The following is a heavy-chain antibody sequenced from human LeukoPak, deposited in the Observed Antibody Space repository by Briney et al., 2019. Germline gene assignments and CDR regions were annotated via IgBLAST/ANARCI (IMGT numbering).Heavy chain of an antibody. D-gene: IGHD1-26*01. CDR3: AKGEWEPHYYYGMDV. CDR1: GFTFSSYG. V-gene: IGHV3-30*18. CDR2: ISYDGSNK. Sequence: GRSLRLSCAASGFTFSSYGMHWVRQAPGKGLEWVAVISYDGSNKYYADSVKGRSTISRDNSKNTLYLQMNSLRAEDTAVYYCAKGEWEPHYYYGMDVWGQGTTVTVSS. J-gene: IGHJ6*02.